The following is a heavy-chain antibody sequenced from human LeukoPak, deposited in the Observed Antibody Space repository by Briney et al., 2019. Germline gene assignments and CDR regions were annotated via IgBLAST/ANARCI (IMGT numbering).Heavy chain of an antibody. J-gene: IGHJ4*02. CDR3: ARETPYSSSWTVFDY. CDR1: GFTFSDYY. CDR2: ITISTGII. D-gene: IGHD6-13*01. V-gene: IGHV3-48*01. Sequence: GGSLRLSCAASGFTFSDYYMNWVRQAPGKGLEWVAYITISTGIIYYADSVKGRFTISRDNAKNSLYLQMNSLRAEDTAVYYCARETPYSSSWTVFDYWGQGTLVTVSS.